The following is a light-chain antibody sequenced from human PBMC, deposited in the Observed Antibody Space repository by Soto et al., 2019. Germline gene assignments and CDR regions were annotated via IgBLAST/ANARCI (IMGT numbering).Light chain of an antibody. J-gene: IGKJ1*01. CDR2: AAS. V-gene: IGKV1-39*01. CDR1: QSISSY. CDR3: QQSYSREWT. Sequence: DIQMTQSPSSLSASVGDRVTITCRASQSISSYLNWYQQKPGKAPKLLIYAASSLQSGVPSRFSGSGSGTDFTRTISSLQPEDFATYYCQQSYSREWTFGQGTKVEIK.